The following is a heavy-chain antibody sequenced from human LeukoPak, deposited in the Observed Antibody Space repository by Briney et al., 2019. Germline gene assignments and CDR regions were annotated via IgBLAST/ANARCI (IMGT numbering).Heavy chain of an antibody. Sequence: ASVKVSCKASGGTFSSYAISWVRQAPGQGLEWMGRIIPIFGIANYAQKFQGRVTITADKSTSTAYMELSSLRSEDTAVYYCARTFGDIAVTPNYFDYWGQGTLVTVSS. CDR2: IIPIFGIA. CDR1: GGTFSSYA. D-gene: IGHD6-19*01. J-gene: IGHJ4*02. V-gene: IGHV1-69*04. CDR3: ARTFGDIAVTPNYFDY.